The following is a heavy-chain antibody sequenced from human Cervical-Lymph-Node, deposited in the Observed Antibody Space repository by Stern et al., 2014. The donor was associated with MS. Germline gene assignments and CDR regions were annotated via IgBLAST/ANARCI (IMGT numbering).Heavy chain of an antibody. CDR3: ARDASVDGSSQLDP. D-gene: IGHD3-10*01. CDR2: ISDSGTTI. V-gene: IGHV3-11*01. J-gene: IGHJ5*02. CDR1: GFSITDSY. Sequence: VQLVESGGGLVKPGGSLRLSCAASGFSITDSYMSWVRQTPGKGLEWVSLISDSGTTINYTDFVKGRFTVSRDNAKNSIFLQMTSLRAEDTAVYYCARDASVDGSSQLDPWGQGTLVTVSS.